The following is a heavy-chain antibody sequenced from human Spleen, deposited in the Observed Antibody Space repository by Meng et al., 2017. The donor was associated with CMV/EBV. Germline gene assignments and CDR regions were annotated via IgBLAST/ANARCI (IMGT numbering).Heavy chain of an antibody. Sequence: ASVKVSCKASGYTFTNYGISWVRQAPGQGLEWMGWIRTYNGDTNYAQKLQGRVTMTTDTSTSTASMELRGLRSDDTAVYYCARDQRSRITMVRGALLRNYGLDVWGQGTTVTVSS. J-gene: IGHJ6*02. CDR2: IRTYNGDT. D-gene: IGHD3-10*01. CDR3: ARDQRSRITMVRGALLRNYGLDV. CDR1: GYTFTNYG. V-gene: IGHV1-18*01.